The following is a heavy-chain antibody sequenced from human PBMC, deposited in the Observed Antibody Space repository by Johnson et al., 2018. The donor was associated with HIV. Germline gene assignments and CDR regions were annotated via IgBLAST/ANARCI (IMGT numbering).Heavy chain of an antibody. D-gene: IGHD3-10*01. Sequence: QMQLVESGGGVVQPGRSLRLSCAASGFTFSSYGMHWVRQAPGKGLEWVAVISYDGSGGRTYYADSLKGQFSVSRDNSKNTLYLQMNSLRVEDTAIYYCGKGGFTETVVVIIDIWCQGTMVSVSS. CDR3: GKGGFTETVVVIIDI. CDR1: GFTFSSYG. J-gene: IGHJ3*02. CDR2: ISYDGSGGRT. V-gene: IGHV3-30*18.